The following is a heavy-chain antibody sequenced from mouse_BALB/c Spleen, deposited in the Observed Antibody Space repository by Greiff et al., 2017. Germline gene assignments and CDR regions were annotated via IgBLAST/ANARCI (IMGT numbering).Heavy chain of an antibody. V-gene: IGHV1-4*02. CDR2: INPSSGYT. CDR3: ARWGLRRTWFAY. D-gene: IGHD2-4*01. CDR1: GYTFTSYT. J-gene: IGHJ3*01. Sequence: VQLQQSAAELARPGASVKMSCKASGYTFTSYTMHWVKQRPGQGLEWIGYINPSSGYTEYNQKFKDKTTLTADKSSSTAYMQLSSLTSEDSAVYYCARWGLRRTWFAYWGQGTLVTVSA.